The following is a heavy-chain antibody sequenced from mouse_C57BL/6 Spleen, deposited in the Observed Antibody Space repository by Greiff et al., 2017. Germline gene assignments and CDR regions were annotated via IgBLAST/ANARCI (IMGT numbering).Heavy chain of an antibody. Sequence: VQLQQPGAELVRPGSSVKLSCKASGYTFTSYWMHWVKQRPIQGLEWIGNIDPSDSETHYNQKFKDKATLTVDKSSSTAYMQLSSLTSEDSAVYCCSRDGYYDGGAIDYWGQGTSATVSS. CDR1: GYTFTSYW. V-gene: IGHV1-52*01. CDR2: IDPSDSET. D-gene: IGHD2-3*01. J-gene: IGHJ4*01. CDR3: SRDGYYDGGAIDY.